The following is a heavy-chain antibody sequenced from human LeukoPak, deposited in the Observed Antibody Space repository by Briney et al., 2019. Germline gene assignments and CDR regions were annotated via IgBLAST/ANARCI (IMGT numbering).Heavy chain of an antibody. V-gene: IGHV3-23*01. Sequence: PGGSLRLSCAASGFTFSNYAMNWVRQAPGKGLEWVSVISGSGGSTYYADSVKGRFTISRDNSKNTLYLQMNGLRAEDTAVYYCAKGTTMVRGVIITFDDWGQGTLVTVSS. D-gene: IGHD3-10*01. J-gene: IGHJ4*02. CDR2: ISGSGGST. CDR1: GFTFSNYA. CDR3: AKGTTMVRGVIITFDD.